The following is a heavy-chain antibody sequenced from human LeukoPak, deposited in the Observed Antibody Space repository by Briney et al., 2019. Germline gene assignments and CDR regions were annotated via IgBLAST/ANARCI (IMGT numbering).Heavy chain of an antibody. CDR3: ARDLTYGDPLWYLVY. CDR2: ISANNNNT. V-gene: IGHV1-18*01. D-gene: IGHD4-17*01. CDR1: GYTFTTYG. J-gene: IGHJ4*02. Sequence: ASVKVSCKASGYTFTTYGISWVRQAPGQGLEWMGWISANNNNTDNVQKLQGRVTMTTDTSTSTAYMELRSLRSDDTAVYYCARDLTYGDPLWYLVYWGQGTLVTVSS.